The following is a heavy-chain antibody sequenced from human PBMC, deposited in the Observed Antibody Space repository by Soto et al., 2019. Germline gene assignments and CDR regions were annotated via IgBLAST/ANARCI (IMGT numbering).Heavy chain of an antibody. CDR2: ISGSGGTT. CDR3: AKDIGQQWRPDY. J-gene: IGHJ4*02. CDR1: GFTFSSYA. Sequence: EVQLLESGGGLVQRGGSLRLSCAASGFTFSSYAMSWVRQAPGTGLEWVSAISGSGGTTYYADSVKGRFTISRDNSKNTVYLQMNSLRAEDTAVYYCAKDIGQQWRPDYWGQGTLVSVSS. D-gene: IGHD6-19*01. V-gene: IGHV3-23*01.